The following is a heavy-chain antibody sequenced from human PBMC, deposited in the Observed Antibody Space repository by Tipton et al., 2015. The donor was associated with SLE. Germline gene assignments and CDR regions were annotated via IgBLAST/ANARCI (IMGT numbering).Heavy chain of an antibody. CDR3: VRGYYYDSSAQGFDAFDI. CDR1: GFSFSGYA. D-gene: IGHD3-22*01. J-gene: IGHJ3*02. Sequence: SLRLSCSASGFSFSGYALHWVRQAPGKGLEYVSAISTNGGSTYYADSLKGRFTISRDNSKNTLYLKMSSLRAEDTAVYYCVRGYYYDSSAQGFDAFDIWGQGTMVTVYS. CDR2: ISTNGGST. V-gene: IGHV3-64D*06.